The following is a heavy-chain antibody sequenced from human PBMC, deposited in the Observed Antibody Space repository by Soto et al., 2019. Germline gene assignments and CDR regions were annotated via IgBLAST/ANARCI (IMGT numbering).Heavy chain of an antibody. Sequence: QVQLVQSGAEEKKPGASVKVSCMASGFTFTPYAIHWVRQAPGQGLEWMGWINAGNGNTKYSQKFQGRVTITRDTSASTANMELSSLRSEDTAEYYCARDRGWYFDLWGRGALVSVSS. CDR2: INAGNGNT. J-gene: IGHJ2*01. CDR3: ARDRGWYFDL. V-gene: IGHV1-3*05. CDR1: GFTFTPYA.